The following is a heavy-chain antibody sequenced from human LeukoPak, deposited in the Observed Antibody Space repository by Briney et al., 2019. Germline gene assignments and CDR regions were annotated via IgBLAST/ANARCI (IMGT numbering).Heavy chain of an antibody. D-gene: IGHD5-18*01. CDR3: ARDSNTAMVTYFDY. V-gene: IGHV1-69*13. Sequence: SVKVSCKASGGTFSSYAISWVRQAPGQGLEWRGGIIPIFGTANYAQKFQGRVTITADECTSTAYMELSSLRSEDAAVYYCARDSNTAMVTYFDYWGQGTLVTVSS. CDR2: IIPIFGTA. CDR1: GGTFSSYA. J-gene: IGHJ4*02.